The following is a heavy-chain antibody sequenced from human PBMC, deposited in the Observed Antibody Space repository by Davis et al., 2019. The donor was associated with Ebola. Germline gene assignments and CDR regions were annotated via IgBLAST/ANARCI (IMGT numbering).Heavy chain of an antibody. Sequence: SETLSLTCAVYGGSFSGYYWSWIRQPPGKGLEWIGEIYHSGSTNYNPSLKSRVTISVDTSKNQFSLKLSSVTAADTAVYYCARRYYGSGSYYGPYYFDYWGQGTLVTVSS. V-gene: IGHV4-34*01. D-gene: IGHD3-10*01. CDR2: IYHSGST. CDR3: ARRYYGSGSYYGPYYFDY. J-gene: IGHJ4*02. CDR1: GGSFSGYY.